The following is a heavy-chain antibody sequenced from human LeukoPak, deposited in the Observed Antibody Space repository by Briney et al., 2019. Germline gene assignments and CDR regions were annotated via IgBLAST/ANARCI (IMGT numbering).Heavy chain of an antibody. V-gene: IGHV4-39*01. D-gene: IGHD5-18*01. CDR2: IYYSGST. CDR3: ARTGIQLWLLAPSYYFDY. J-gene: IGHJ4*02. CDR1: GGSISSSSCY. Sequence: SETLSLTCTVSGGSISSSSCYWGWIRQPPGKGLEWIGSIYYSGSTYYNPSLKSRVTISVDTSKNQFSLKLSSVTAADTAVYYCARTGIQLWLLAPSYYFDYWGQGTLVTVSS.